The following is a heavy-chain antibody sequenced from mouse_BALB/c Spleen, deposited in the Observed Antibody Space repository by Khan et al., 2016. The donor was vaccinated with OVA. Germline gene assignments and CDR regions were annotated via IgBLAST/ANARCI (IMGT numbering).Heavy chain of an antibody. V-gene: IGHV5-9-4*01. CDR2: ISRTGSYT. J-gene: IGHJ3*01. CDR1: GFTFNSYA. D-gene: IGHD1-1*01. Sequence: EVELVESGGALVKPGGSLKLSCAASGFTFNSYAMSWVRQSPEKRLEWVAEISRTGSYTYYPDTVTGRFTISRDNAKNTLYLEMSSLRSEDTAIYYCARDGDGSTYPAWFGYWGQGTLVTVSA. CDR3: ARDGDGSTYPAWFGY.